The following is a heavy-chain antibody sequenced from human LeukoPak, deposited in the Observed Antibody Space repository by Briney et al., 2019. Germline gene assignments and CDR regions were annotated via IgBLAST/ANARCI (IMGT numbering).Heavy chain of an antibody. CDR1: GGSISSYY. Sequence: SETLSFTCTVSGGSISSYYWSWIRQPPGKGLEWIGYIYYSGSTNYNPSLKSRVTISVDTSKNQFSLKLSSVTAADTAVYYCARTDIVATIRGSYYFDYWGQGAPVTVSS. CDR3: ARTDIVATIRGSYYFDY. J-gene: IGHJ4*02. CDR2: IYYSGST. V-gene: IGHV4-59*08. D-gene: IGHD5-12*01.